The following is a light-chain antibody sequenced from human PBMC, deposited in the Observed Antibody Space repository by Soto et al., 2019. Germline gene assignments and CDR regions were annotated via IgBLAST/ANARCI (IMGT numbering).Light chain of an antibody. V-gene: IGKV3-20*01. Sequence: EIVLTQSPGTLSLSPGERATLSCRASQSVSSSYLAWYQQKPGQAPRLLIYGACSRATGIPDRFSGSGSETDFTLTISRLEPEDFAVYYCQQYGSSSWTCGQGTKVEIK. CDR1: QSVSSSY. CDR3: QQYGSSSWT. CDR2: GAC. J-gene: IGKJ1*01.